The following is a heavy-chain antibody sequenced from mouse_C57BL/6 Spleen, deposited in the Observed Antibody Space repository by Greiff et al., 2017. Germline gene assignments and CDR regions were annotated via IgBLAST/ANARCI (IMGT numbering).Heavy chain of an antibody. J-gene: IGHJ3*01. D-gene: IGHD2-1*01. CDR3: AKGNYGGFAY. Sequence: QVHVKQPGAELVRPGTSVKVSCKASGYAFTNYLIEWVKQRPGQGLEWIGVINPGSGGPNYNEKFKGKATLTADKSSSTAYMQLSSLTSEDSAVYFCAKGNYGGFAYWGQGTLVTVSA. CDR1: GYAFTNYL. CDR2: INPGSGGP. V-gene: IGHV1-54*01.